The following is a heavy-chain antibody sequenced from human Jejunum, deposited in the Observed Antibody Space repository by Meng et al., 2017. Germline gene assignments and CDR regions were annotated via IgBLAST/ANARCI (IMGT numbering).Heavy chain of an antibody. CDR3: ATRTRDSFDY. V-gene: IGHV4-4*02. Sequence: LRAPAPGPATPWGLRSLSCAVFGGSLTGTNGLTWVRQAPGKGLVWIGEIYHSGTTNYNPSLKSRVAISADKSKNQFSLNLYSLSAADTAVYYCATRTRDSFDYWGQGSLVTVSS. CDR1: GGSLTGTNG. CDR2: IYHSGTT. D-gene: IGHD1-7*01. J-gene: IGHJ4*02.